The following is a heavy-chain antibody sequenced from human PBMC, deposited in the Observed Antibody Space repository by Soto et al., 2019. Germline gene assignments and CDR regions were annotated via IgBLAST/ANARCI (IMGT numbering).Heavy chain of an antibody. Sequence: QVQLVQSGAEVKKPGSSVRVSCKVSGGSLRRYAITWVRQAPGQGLEWMGGIIPILGSPNYAQRFQDRVSITADESTSTTYMDLRSLRSEDAAVYYCASRDRVDAFDIWGQGTVVTVSS. V-gene: IGHV1-69*01. CDR1: GGSLRRYA. CDR3: ASRDRVDAFDI. J-gene: IGHJ3*02. CDR2: IIPILGSP.